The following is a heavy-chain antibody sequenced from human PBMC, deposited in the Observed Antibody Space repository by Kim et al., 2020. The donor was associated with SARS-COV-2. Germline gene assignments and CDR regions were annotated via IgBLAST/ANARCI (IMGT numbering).Heavy chain of an antibody. V-gene: IGHV3-15*01. CDR1: GFTFSNAW. CDR2: IKSKTDGGTT. D-gene: IGHD2-2*01. Sequence: GGSLRLSCAASGFTFSNAWMSWVRQAPGKGLEWVGRIKSKTDGGTTDYAAPVKGRFTISRDDSKNTLYLQMNSLKTEDTAVYYCTTSPPYCSSTSCYWYYYGMDVWGQGTTVTVSS. CDR3: TTSPPYCSSTSCYWYYYGMDV. J-gene: IGHJ6*02.